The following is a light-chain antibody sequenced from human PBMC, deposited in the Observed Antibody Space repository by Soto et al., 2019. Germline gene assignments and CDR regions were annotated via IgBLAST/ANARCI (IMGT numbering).Light chain of an antibody. CDR3: QQYGNSPCR. CDR2: GAS. V-gene: IGKV3-20*01. CDR1: QSAFSTY. J-gene: IGKJ1*01. Sequence: EIELTQSPGTLSLSPGERATLSCRASQSAFSTYLAWYQQKPGQAPRLLIYGASIRATGIPDRFSGSGSGTEFTLTISRLEPEDFAVYYCQQYGNSPCRFGQGTKLEIK.